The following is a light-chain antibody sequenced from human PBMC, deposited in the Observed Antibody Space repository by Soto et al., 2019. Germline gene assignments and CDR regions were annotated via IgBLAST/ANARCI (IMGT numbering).Light chain of an antibody. CDR3: SSYTTSSTWV. CDR1: SSDVGGYNY. CDR2: DVS. V-gene: IGLV2-14*01. J-gene: IGLJ3*02. Sequence: QSALTQPASVSGSPGQSITISCIGTSSDVGGYNYVSWYQQHPGKVPKLMIYDVSKRPSGVSNRFSGSKSGNTASLTISGLQAEDEADYYCSSYTTSSTWVFGGGTKLTVL.